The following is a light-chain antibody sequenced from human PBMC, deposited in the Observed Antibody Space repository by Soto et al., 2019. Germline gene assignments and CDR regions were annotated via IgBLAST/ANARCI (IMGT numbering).Light chain of an antibody. CDR1: SSDIGSYNY. CDR3: SSYTSTSTYV. Sequence: QSVRAQPDSVSGSPGQSVAISCTAASSDIGSYNYVSWYQQRPGKVPKLIIHDVSDRPSGVSDRFSGSKSGNTASLTISGLQAEDEADYYCSSYTSTSTYVFGTGTKVTVL. J-gene: IGLJ1*01. CDR2: DVS. V-gene: IGLV2-14*03.